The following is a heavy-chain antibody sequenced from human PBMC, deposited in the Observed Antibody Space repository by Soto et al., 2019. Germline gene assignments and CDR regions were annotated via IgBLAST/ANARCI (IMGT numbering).Heavy chain of an antibody. V-gene: IGHV3-30*18. Sequence: WGSLRLSCAASGFAFSSYGIHFFRQAPFKWLEWVAVISYDGSNKYYADSVKGRFTISRDNSKNTLYLQMNSLRAEDTAVYYCAKDSTGVFDYWGQGTLVTVSS. CDR2: ISYDGSNK. J-gene: IGHJ4*02. CDR1: GFAFSSYG. CDR3: AKDSTGVFDY. D-gene: IGHD1-1*01.